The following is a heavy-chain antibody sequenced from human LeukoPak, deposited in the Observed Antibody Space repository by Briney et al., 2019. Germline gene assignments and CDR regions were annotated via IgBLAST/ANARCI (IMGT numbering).Heavy chain of an antibody. J-gene: IGHJ4*02. D-gene: IGHD6-6*01. Sequence: GGSLRLSCAASGVTLSAYAMSWVRQAPGKGLEWVSSISLSGGSTYYADSVEGRFTISRDSFKNTLYLQMNSLRADDTAVYFCAKDLGSSPPGDFWGQGTLVSVSS. V-gene: IGHV3-23*01. CDR2: ISLSGGST. CDR3: AKDLGSSPPGDF. CDR1: GVTLSAYA.